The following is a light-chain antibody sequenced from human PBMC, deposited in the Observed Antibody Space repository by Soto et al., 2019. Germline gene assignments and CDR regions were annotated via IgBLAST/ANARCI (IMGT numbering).Light chain of an antibody. J-gene: IGLJ1*01. CDR3: CSYAGSSTYV. V-gene: IGLV2-23*01. Sequence: QPSLTHPASVSGAPGQSITIPCTGNSSDVGSYNLVSWYQQHPGKAPKLMIYEGSKRPSGVSNRFSGSKSGNTASLTISGLQAEDEADYYCCSYAGSSTYVFGTGTKATVL. CDR1: SSDVGSYNL. CDR2: EGS.